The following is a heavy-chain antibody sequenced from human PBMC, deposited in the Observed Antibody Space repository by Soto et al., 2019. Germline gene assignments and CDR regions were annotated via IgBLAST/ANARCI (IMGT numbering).Heavy chain of an antibody. J-gene: IGHJ4*02. CDR2: IIPIFGTA. D-gene: IGHD1-26*01. V-gene: IGHV1-69*01. CDR3: ARGGRADSGSYQIDY. CDR1: GGTFSSYA. Sequence: QVQLVQAGAEVKKHGSSVKVYCKASGGTFSSYAISWVRQAPGQGLEWMGGIIPIFGTANYAQKFKGRVTITADESTSTAYMELGSLRYEDTAVYYCARGGRADSGSYQIDYWGQGTLVTVSS.